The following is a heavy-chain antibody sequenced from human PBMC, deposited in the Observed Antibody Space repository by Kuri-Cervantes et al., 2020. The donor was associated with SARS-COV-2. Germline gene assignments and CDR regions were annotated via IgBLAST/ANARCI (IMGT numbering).Heavy chain of an antibody. V-gene: IGHV3-23*01. J-gene: IGHJ4*02. D-gene: IGHD7-27*01. CDR3: VRDGDHWDFDY. CDR2: ISGSGRST. Sequence: GESLKISCAASGFTFSSYAMSWVRQAPGKGLEWVSTISGSGRSTYYADSVKGRFTLSRDNAKNMLFLQMNSLRAEDTAVYYCVRDGDHWDFDYWGQGTLVTVSS. CDR1: GFTFSSYA.